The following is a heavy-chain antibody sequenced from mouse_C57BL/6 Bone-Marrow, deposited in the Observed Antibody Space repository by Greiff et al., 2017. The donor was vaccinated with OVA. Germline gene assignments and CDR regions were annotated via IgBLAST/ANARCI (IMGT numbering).Heavy chain of an antibody. CDR2: ISGGGGNT. J-gene: IGHJ3*01. D-gene: IGHD1-1*01. CDR3: ARQRIYYYGSSPGWFAY. CDR1: GFTFSSYT. Sequence: EVQRVESGGGLVKPGGSLKLSCAASGFTFSSYTMSWVRQTPEKRLEWVATISGGGGNTYYPDSVKGRFTISRDNAKNTLYLQMSSLRSEDTALYYCARQRIYYYGSSPGWFAYWGQGTLVTVSA. V-gene: IGHV5-9*01.